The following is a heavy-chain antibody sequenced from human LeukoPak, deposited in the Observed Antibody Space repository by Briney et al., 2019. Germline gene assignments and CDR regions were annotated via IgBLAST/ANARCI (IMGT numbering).Heavy chain of an antibody. D-gene: IGHD2-2*01. V-gene: IGHV3-30*18. CDR3: AKDLGPAAMDYYYGMDV. J-gene: IGHJ6*02. CDR2: ISYDGSNK. Sequence: GGSLRLSCAASGFTFSSYGMHWVRQAPGKGLEWVAVISYDGSNKYYADSVKGRFTISRDNSKNTLYLQMNSLRAEDTAVYYCAKDLGPAAMDYYYGMDVWGRGTTVTVSS. CDR1: GFTFSSYG.